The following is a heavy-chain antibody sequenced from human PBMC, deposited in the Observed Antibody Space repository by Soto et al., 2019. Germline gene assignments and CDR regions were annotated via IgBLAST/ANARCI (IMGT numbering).Heavy chain of an antibody. V-gene: IGHV1-69*01. CDR3: ARDPSAAEFSSWYYFDY. Sequence: QVQLVQSGAEVKKPGSSVKVSCKASGGTFSSYAISWVRQAPGQGLEWMGGIIPIFGTANYAQKFQGRVTITADESTSTAYMELSSLRSEDTAVYYCARDPSAAEFSSWYYFDYWGQGTLVTVSS. CDR1: GGTFSSYA. J-gene: IGHJ4*02. D-gene: IGHD6-13*01. CDR2: IIPIFGTA.